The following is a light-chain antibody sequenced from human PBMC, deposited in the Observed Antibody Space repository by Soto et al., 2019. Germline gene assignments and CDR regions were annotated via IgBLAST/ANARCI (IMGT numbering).Light chain of an antibody. Sequence: DIQMTQSPSFVSASVGDRVTITCRASQSIDNWLAWYQQKPGKAPKLLIYDASTLESGVSSGFSGSGSGTDFTLTISSLRPDDFATYYCQHYDTFPYTFGHGTKLEIK. J-gene: IGKJ2*01. CDR3: QHYDTFPYT. CDR2: DAS. CDR1: QSIDNW. V-gene: IGKV1-5*01.